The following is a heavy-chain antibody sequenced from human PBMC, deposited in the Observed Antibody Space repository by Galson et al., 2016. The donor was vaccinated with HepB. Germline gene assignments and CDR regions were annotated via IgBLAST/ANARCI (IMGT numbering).Heavy chain of an antibody. CDR3: ARLYYDYVWGSYRESHFDS. D-gene: IGHD3-16*02. V-gene: IGHV3-30*03. Sequence: SLRLSCAASGFTFSSYAIHWVRQAPGKGLEWVAGISKAGGNIYYVDSVQGRFTISRGNSQNILYLQMKSLRAEATAVYYFARLYYDYVWGSYRESHFDSWGQGTLVTVSS. CDR2: ISKAGGNI. CDR1: GFTFSSYA. J-gene: IGHJ4*02.